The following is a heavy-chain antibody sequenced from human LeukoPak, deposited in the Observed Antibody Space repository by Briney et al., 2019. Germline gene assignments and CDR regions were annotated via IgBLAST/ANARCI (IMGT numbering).Heavy chain of an antibody. CDR1: RFTFSNFW. Sequence: GGSLRLSCAASRFTFSNFWMNWVRQAPGKGLEWVANINQDGSEKYYVDSVKGRFTISRDNAKNSLYLQMNNLRGEDTAVYYCARRAARGRFDPWGQGTLVTVSS. V-gene: IGHV3-7*01. CDR2: INQDGSEK. CDR3: ARRAARGRFDP. D-gene: IGHD6-6*01. J-gene: IGHJ5*02.